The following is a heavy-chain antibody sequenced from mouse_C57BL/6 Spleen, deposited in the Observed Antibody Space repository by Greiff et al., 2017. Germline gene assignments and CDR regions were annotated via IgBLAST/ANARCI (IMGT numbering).Heavy chain of an antibody. D-gene: IGHD1-1*01. J-gene: IGHJ1*03. CDR3: VRQPIYYGSSYGYFDV. CDR2: IRSKSNNYAT. V-gene: IGHV10-1*01. CDR1: GFSFNTYA. Sequence: EVQLVESGGGLVQPKGSLKLSCAASGFSFNTYAMNWVRQAPGKGLEWVARIRSKSNNYATYYADSVKDRFTISRDDSESMLYLQMNNLKTEDTAMYYCVRQPIYYGSSYGYFDVWGTGTTVTVSS.